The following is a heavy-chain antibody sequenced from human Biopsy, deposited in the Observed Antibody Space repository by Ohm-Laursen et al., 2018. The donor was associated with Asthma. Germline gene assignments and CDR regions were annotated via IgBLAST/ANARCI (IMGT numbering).Heavy chain of an antibody. Sequence: SLRLSCAASGFSFSNYGMHWVRQAPGEGLDWVAVISFDGSNKNYTDSVKGRFTISRDNSKNTLDLQMNSLRGDDTAVYYCVRWRSGYPDHYSDFWGLGTLVTVSS. D-gene: IGHD2-21*01. CDR3: VRWRSGYPDHYSDF. J-gene: IGHJ4*02. CDR2: ISFDGSNK. CDR1: GFSFSNYG. V-gene: IGHV3-30*03.